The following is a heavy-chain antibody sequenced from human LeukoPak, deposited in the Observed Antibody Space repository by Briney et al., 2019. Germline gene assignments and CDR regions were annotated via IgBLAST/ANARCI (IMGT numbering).Heavy chain of an antibody. D-gene: IGHD3-3*01. CDR2: ISSSSSYI. Sequence: PGGSLRLSCAASGFTFSSYSMNWVRQAPGKGLEWVSSISSSSSYIYYADSVKGRFTISRDNAKNSLYLQMNSLRAEDTAVYYCARTYDFWSGYYSHYGMDVWGQGTTVTVSS. CDR3: ARTYDFWSGYYSHYGMDV. V-gene: IGHV3-21*01. CDR1: GFTFSSYS. J-gene: IGHJ6*02.